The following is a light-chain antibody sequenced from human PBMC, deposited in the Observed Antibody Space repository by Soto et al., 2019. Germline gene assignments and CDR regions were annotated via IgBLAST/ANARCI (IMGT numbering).Light chain of an antibody. CDR3: CSYAGSFTYV. Sequence: QSALTQPASVSGSPGQSITISCTGTSSDVGSYNLVSWYQQHPGKAPKLMIYEGSKRPSGVSNRFSGSKSGNTASLTISGLQAEDEADYYCCSYAGSFTYVFGTGTKVTFL. CDR1: SSDVGSYNL. V-gene: IGLV2-23*01. J-gene: IGLJ1*01. CDR2: EGS.